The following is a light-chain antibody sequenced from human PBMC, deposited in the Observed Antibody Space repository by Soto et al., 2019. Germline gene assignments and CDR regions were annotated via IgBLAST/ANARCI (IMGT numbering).Light chain of an antibody. CDR1: QSVSSY. J-gene: IGKJ5*01. CDR2: DAS. V-gene: IGKV3-11*01. Sequence: EIVLTQSPATLSLSPGERATLSCRASQSVSSYLAWYQQKPGQAPRLLIYDASGRATGIPARFSGSGSGTDFPLTISSLEPEDFAVYYCQLRSKWPPITFGQGTRLEIK. CDR3: QLRSKWPPIT.